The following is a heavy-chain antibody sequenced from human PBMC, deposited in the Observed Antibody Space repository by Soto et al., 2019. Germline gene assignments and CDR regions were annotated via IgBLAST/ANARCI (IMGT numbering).Heavy chain of an antibody. V-gene: IGHV4-39*01. Sequence: SETLSLTCTVSGDSISRSSFYWGWIRQPPGKGLECIGIVYFTGSTNYNPSLKSRVTMSVDTSKNQFSLKLSSVTAADTAVYYCARHTPTVSSADHWGQGTLVTVSS. CDR2: VYFTGST. D-gene: IGHD2-15*01. CDR3: ARHTPTVSSADH. J-gene: IGHJ4*02. CDR1: GDSISRSSFY.